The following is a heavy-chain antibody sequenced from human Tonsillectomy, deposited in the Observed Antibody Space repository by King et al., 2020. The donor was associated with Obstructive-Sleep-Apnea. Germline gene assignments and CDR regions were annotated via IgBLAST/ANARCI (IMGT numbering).Heavy chain of an antibody. CDR1: GFTFSDYW. Sequence: VQLVESGGNLVQPGGSLRLSCEASGFTFSDYWMSWVRQAPGKGPEWVANIRQDGGEKNYLESVWGRFTISRDNAKKSLYLQMNSLRAEDTAVYYCVHRGGLASNRPVYFDHWGLGALVTVSS. CDR3: VHRGGLASNRPVYFDH. D-gene: IGHD1-14*01. J-gene: IGHJ4*02. CDR2: IRQDGGEK. V-gene: IGHV3-7*03.